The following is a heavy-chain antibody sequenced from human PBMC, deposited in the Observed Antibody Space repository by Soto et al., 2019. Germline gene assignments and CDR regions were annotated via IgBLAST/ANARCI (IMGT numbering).Heavy chain of an antibody. Sequence: PSETLSLTCTVSGASISSSYWSWIRQPPGKGLEWIGYIFHSGSTNYNPSLKSRVTISVDTSKNQFSLNPSPLTTADTAVYFCARGGNRYSRTSSGVGGFDYWGQGTLVTVSS. J-gene: IGHJ4*02. CDR2: IFHSGST. CDR3: ARGGNRYSRTSSGVGGFDY. D-gene: IGHD5-12*01. V-gene: IGHV4-59*01. CDR1: GASISSSY.